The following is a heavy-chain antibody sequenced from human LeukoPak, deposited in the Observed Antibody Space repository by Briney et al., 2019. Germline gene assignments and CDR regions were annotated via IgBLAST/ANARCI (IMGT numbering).Heavy chain of an antibody. CDR3: ARDAMVRGVGYYYYGMDV. J-gene: IGHJ6*02. D-gene: IGHD3-10*01. V-gene: IGHV3-11*06. Sequence: PGGSLRLSCAASGFTFSDYYMSWIRQAPGKGLEWVSYISSSSSYTNYADSVKGRFTISRDNAKNSLYLQMNSLRAEDTAVYYCARDAMVRGVGYYYYGMDVWGQGTTVTVSS. CDR2: ISSSSSYT. CDR1: GFTFSDYY.